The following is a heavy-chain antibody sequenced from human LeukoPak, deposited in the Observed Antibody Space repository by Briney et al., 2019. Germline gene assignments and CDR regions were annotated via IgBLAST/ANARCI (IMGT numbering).Heavy chain of an antibody. CDR1: GVSISSGDNY. CDR2: IYYSGTA. D-gene: IGHD5-18*01. Sequence: PSETLSLTCTVSGVSISSGDNYWSWIRQPPGKGLEWIGYIYYSGTAYYNPSLKSRITISVDTSKNQFSLKLSSLTAADTAVYYCARDRIKVGYSYGMEIDYWGQGTLVTVSS. CDR3: ARDRIKVGYSYGMEIDY. J-gene: IGHJ4*02. V-gene: IGHV4-30-4*01.